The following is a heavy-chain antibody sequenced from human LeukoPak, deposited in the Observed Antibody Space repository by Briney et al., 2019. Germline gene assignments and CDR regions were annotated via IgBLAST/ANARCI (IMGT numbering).Heavy chain of an antibody. CDR3: AKSSYDSSGYYYFDY. J-gene: IGHJ4*02. CDR1: GFTFSSYA. CDR2: ISGSGGST. V-gene: IGHV3-23*01. Sequence: GGSLRLSCAASGFTFSSYAMSWVRQAPGKGLEWGSAISGSGGSTYYADSVKGRFTISRDNSKNTLYLQMNSLRAEDTAVYYCAKSSYDSSGYYYFDYWGQGTLVTVSS. D-gene: IGHD3-22*01.